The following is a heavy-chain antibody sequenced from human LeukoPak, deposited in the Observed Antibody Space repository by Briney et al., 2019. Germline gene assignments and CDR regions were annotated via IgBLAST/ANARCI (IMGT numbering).Heavy chain of an antibody. Sequence: SETLSLTCTVSGGSISSYYWSWIRQPPGKGLEWIGYIYYSGSTYYNPSLKSRVTISVDTSKNQFSLKLSSVTAADTAVYYCARVSGDGYVDYWGQGTLVTVSS. CDR1: GGSISSYY. CDR3: ARVSGDGYVDY. D-gene: IGHD5-24*01. V-gene: IGHV4-59*08. CDR2: IYYSGST. J-gene: IGHJ4*02.